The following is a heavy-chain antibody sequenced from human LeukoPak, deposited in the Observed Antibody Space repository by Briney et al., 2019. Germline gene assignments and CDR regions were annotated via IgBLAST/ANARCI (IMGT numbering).Heavy chain of an antibody. CDR2: INHSGST. Sequence: SETLSLTCAVYGGSFSGHYWSWIRQPPGKGLEWIGEINHSGSTNYNPSLKSRVTISVDTSKNQFSLKLSSVTAADTAVYYCARAGSSWYEFYYYYYYGMDVWGQGTTVTVSS. CDR3: ARAGSSWYEFYYYYYYGMDV. D-gene: IGHD6-13*01. CDR1: GGSFSGHY. J-gene: IGHJ6*02. V-gene: IGHV4-34*01.